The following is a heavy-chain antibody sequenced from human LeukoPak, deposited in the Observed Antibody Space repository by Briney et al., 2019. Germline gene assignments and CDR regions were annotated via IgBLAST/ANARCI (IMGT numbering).Heavy chain of an antibody. V-gene: IGHV3-30*18. CDR2: ISSDGNSK. Sequence: GGSLRRSCAASGFTFSSYGMHWVRQAPGKGLEWVAVISSDGNSKNYVDSVKGRFTFSRDNSKNTLYLQMNSLRAEDTAVYYCAKGNDIGGYYYPHFDYWGQGTLVTVSS. D-gene: IGHD3-22*01. J-gene: IGHJ4*02. CDR1: GFTFSSYG. CDR3: AKGNDIGGYYYPHFDY.